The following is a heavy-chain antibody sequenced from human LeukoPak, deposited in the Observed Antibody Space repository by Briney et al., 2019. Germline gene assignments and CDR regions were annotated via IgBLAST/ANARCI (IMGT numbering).Heavy chain of an antibody. CDR1: GFTFSCYS. Sequence: GGSLRLSCAASGFTFSCYSMNWVRQAPGKGLEWVSYISSSSTIYYADSVKGRFTISRDNAKNSLYLQMNSLRDEDTAVYYCARDSTTVTMGYWGQGTLVTVSS. V-gene: IGHV3-48*02. CDR2: ISSSSTI. CDR3: ARDSTTVTMGY. D-gene: IGHD4-17*01. J-gene: IGHJ4*02.